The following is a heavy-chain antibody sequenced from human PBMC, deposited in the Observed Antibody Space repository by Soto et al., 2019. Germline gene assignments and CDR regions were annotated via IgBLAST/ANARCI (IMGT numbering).Heavy chain of an antibody. Sequence: GESLKISFKGSGYSFTTYLICWVRQMPVKGLEWMGIIYPGDSDTRYSPSFQGQVTISADKSISTAYLQWSSLKASDTAMYYCERGAYYYDSSGYAPHKYFQHWGQGTLVTFSS. D-gene: IGHD3-22*01. CDR3: ERGAYYYDSSGYAPHKYFQH. J-gene: IGHJ1*01. CDR2: IYPGDSDT. V-gene: IGHV5-51*01. CDR1: GYSFTTYL.